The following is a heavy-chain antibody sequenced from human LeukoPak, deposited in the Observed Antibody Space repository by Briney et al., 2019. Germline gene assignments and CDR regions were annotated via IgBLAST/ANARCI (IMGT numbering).Heavy chain of an antibody. V-gene: IGHV3-72*01. J-gene: IGHJ3*02. D-gene: IGHD7-27*01. CDR1: GFTFSDHY. CDR2: SRSKTNRYTT. CDR3: AKPLLGIGDAFDI. Sequence: GGSLRLSCAASGFTFSDHYLDWVRQAPGKGLEWVGRSRSKTNRYTTQYAASVKGRFTISRDDSKNSLYLQMNSLKTEDTAVYYCAKPLLGIGDAFDIWGQGTMVTVSS.